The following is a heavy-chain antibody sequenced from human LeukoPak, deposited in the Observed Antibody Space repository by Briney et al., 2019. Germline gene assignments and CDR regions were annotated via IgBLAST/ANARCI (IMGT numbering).Heavy chain of an antibody. CDR1: GFIFSDNW. CDR3: ADPGVGY. V-gene: IGHV3-7*01. J-gene: IGHJ4*02. CDR2: VKQNGSEK. D-gene: IGHD2-8*01. Sequence: AGGSLRLSCAASGFIFSDNWMSWVRQAPEKGLEWVANVKQNGSEKTYVDSVKGRFTISRDNAKNSLYLQMSSLRVEDTAVYYCADPGVGYWGQGTLVTVSS.